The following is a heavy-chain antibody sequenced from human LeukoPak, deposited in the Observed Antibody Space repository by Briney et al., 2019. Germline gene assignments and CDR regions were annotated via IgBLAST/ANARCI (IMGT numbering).Heavy chain of an antibody. CDR3: TTDSSGTLRTY. D-gene: IGHD1-26*01. Sequence: GGSLRLSCAASGFIFNTYVMHWVRQAPGKGLEWLAFIRYDGSNKNYADSVKGRFTISRDNTKNSLYLQMNSLRAEDTAVYYCTTDSSGTLRTYWGQGTLVTVSS. CDR1: GFIFNTYV. CDR2: IRYDGSNK. V-gene: IGHV3-30*02. J-gene: IGHJ4*02.